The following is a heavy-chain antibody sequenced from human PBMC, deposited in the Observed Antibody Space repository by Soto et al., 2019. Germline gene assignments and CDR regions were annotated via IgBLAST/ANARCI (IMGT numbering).Heavy chain of an antibody. CDR1: GFTFSDYY. Sequence: QVQLVASGGGLVKPGGSLSLSCAASGFTFSDYYMSWIRQAPGKGLEWVSYISNSGSTIYYADSVKGRFTISRDNDKNSLDLQMNSLRAEDTAVYYCARDRYSTAWIDGYWGQGTLVTVSS. D-gene: IGHD6-19*01. V-gene: IGHV3-11*01. CDR2: ISNSGSTI. J-gene: IGHJ4*02. CDR3: ARDRYSTAWIDGY.